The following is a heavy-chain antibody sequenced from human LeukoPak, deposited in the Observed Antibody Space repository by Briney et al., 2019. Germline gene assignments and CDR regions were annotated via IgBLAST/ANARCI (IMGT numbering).Heavy chain of an antibody. CDR1: GDSISSGNYY. V-gene: IGHV4-61*02. CDR2: IYTSGNT. J-gene: IGHJ3*02. D-gene: IGHD7-27*01. Sequence: PSETLSLTCTVSGDSISSGNYYWTWIRQPAGKGLEWIGRIYTSGNTNYNPSLKSQVTISVDTSKNQFSLNLNSVTAADTAVYYCARDRAGDSFDIWGQGTMVTVSS. CDR3: ARDRAGDSFDI.